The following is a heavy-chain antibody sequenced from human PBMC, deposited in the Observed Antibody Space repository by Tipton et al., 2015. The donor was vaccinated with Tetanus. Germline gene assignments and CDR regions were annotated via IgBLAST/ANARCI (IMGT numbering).Heavy chain of an antibody. J-gene: IGHJ4*02. Sequence: SLRLSCAASEFTLSRFWMSWVRQAPGKGLEWVANIQRDGGQKYYADSVKGRFTISRDNAKNSLSLQMSSLRGEDTAVYYCAREGYWGQGTLVTVSS. CDR2: IQRDGGQK. V-gene: IGHV3-7*01. CDR3: AREGY. CDR1: EFTLSRFW.